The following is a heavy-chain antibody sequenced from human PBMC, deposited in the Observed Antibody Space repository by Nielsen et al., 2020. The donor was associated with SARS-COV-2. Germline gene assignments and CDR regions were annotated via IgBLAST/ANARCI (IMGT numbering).Heavy chain of an antibody. V-gene: IGHV3-23*01. CDR3: AKISGSQRHYFDF. CDR2: IGTTGDKT. CDR1: GFTFRNAW. J-gene: IGHJ4*02. Sequence: GESLKISCVASGFTFRNAWMTWVRQAPGKGLEWVSPIGTTGDKTFYADSVKGRFTISRDNSKNTLYLQLNSLRAEDTAVFYCAKISGSQRHYFDFWGQGALVTVSS. D-gene: IGHD1-26*01.